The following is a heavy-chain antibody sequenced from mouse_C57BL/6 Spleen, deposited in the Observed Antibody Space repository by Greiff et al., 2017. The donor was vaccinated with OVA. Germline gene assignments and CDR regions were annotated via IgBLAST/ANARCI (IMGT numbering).Heavy chain of an antibody. CDR2: ISRGSSTI. V-gene: IGHV5-17*01. D-gene: IGHD2-2*01. Sequence: EVKLMESGGGLVKPGGSLKLSCAASGFTFSDYGMHWVRQAPEKGLEWVAYISRGSSTIYYADTVKGRFTFSRDKAKNTLFLQMTSLRSEDTAMYYCARRDGYDQSLNFDYWGQGTTLTVSS. CDR3: ARRDGYDQSLNFDY. CDR1: GFTFSDYG. J-gene: IGHJ2*01.